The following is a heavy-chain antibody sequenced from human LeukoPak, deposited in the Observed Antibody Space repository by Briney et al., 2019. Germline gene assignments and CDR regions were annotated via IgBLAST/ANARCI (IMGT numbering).Heavy chain of an antibody. Sequence: PSETLSLTCTVSGGSISSSSYYWSWIRQPGGKGLEWIGRIYTSGSTNYNPSLKSRVTMSVDTSKNQFSLKLSSVTAADTAVYYCARDQNSRYKWFDPWGQGTLVTVSS. CDR1: GGSISSSSYY. CDR2: IYTSGST. V-gene: IGHV4-61*02. J-gene: IGHJ5*02. D-gene: IGHD2/OR15-2a*01. CDR3: ARDQNSRYKWFDP.